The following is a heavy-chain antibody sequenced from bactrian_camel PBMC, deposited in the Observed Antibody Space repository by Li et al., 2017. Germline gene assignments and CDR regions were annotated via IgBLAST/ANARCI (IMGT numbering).Heavy chain of an antibody. D-gene: IGHD3*01. CDR2: IGSDRAT. Sequence: VQLVESGGGSVRAGTSLTLTCVTSGYTDDGHCMGWFRQVPGKQREKVALIGSDRATHYSQSVKGRFTITKDNAKNILYLQMNNLTPEDSATYRCAASWDVTANAALSRMVSPEFGYWGEGTQVTVS. V-gene: IGHV3S67*01. J-gene: IGHJ6*01. CDR3: AASWDVTANAALSRMVSPEFGY. CDR1: GYTDDGHC.